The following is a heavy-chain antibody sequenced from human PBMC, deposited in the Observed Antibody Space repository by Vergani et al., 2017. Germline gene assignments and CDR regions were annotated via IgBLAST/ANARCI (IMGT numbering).Heavy chain of an antibody. V-gene: IGHV1-45*02. CDR2: ITPFNGNT. D-gene: IGHD3-3*01. CDR3: ARDREWFSAYYGMDV. J-gene: IGHJ6*02. CDR1: GYTFTYRY. Sequence: QMQLVQSGAEVKKTGSSVKVSCKASGYTFTYRYLHWVRQAPGQALEWMGWITPFNGNTNYAQKFQDRVTITRDRSMSTAYMELSSLRSEDTAMYYCARDREWFSAYYGMDVWGQGTTVTVSS.